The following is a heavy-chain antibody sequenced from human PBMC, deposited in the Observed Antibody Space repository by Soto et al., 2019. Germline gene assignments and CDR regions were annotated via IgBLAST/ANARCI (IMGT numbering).Heavy chain of an antibody. CDR2: FYSSGSI. CDR3: ARHEGNGNVWPLDY. V-gene: IGHV4-39*01. CDR1: GYSITAGGYY. D-gene: IGHD2-8*01. J-gene: IGHJ4*02. Sequence: SETLSLTCFVSGYSITAGGYYWSWIRHHPGKGLEWIGSFYSSGSIIYNPSLRSRVSISGDTSSNQFSMSLTSVTAEDTAVYYCARHEGNGNVWPLDYWGQGILVTVSS.